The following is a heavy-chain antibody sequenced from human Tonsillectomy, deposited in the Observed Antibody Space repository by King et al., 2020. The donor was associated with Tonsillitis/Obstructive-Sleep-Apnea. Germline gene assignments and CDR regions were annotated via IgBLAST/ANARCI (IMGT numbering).Heavy chain of an antibody. V-gene: IGHV2-5*02. CDR1: GFSLSTSGVG. CDR2: IYWDDDK. D-gene: IGHD3-3*01. CDR3: AHYEPYDRSYYDFWSGYFNAGYYYYYYMDV. J-gene: IGHJ6*03. Sequence: TLKESGPTLVKPTQTLTLTCTFSGFSLSTSGVGVGWIRQPPGKALEWLALIYWDDDKRYSPSLKSRLTITKDTSKNQVVLTMTNMDPVDTATYYCAHYEPYDRSYYDFWSGYFNAGYYYYYYMDVWGKGTTVTVSS.